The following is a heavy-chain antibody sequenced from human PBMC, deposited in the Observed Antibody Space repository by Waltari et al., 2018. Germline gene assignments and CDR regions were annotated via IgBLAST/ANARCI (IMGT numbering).Heavy chain of an antibody. Sequence: EVPLVQSGAEVKKPGESLNISCEASGYTFTNYWNAWVRQMPGKSLEYRGIIYPGDSDTRYSPSFQGQVTIAAAKSSSTSYRQWSSLKASDTAMFYCARRVEGYHDAFDIWGQGTVVTVSS. CDR2: IYPGDSDT. CDR1: GYTFTNYW. J-gene: IGHJ3*02. CDR3: ARRVEGYHDAFDI. D-gene: IGHD5-12*01. V-gene: IGHV5-51*01.